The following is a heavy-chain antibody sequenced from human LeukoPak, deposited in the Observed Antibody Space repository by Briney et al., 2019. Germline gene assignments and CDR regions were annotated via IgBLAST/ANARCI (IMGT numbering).Heavy chain of an antibody. CDR1: GFTFSSYW. Sequence: GGSLRLSCAASGFTFSSYWMSWVRQAPGKGLEWVANIKQDGSEKYYVDSVKGRFTISRDNAKNSLYLQMNSLRAEGTAVYYCARERTMYYYGSGSSFFDYWGQGTLVTVSS. D-gene: IGHD3-10*01. CDR2: IKQDGSEK. V-gene: IGHV3-7*01. J-gene: IGHJ4*02. CDR3: ARERTMYYYGSGSSFFDY.